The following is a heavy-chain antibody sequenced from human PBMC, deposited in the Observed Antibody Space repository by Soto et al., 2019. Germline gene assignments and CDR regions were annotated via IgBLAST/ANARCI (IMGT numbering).Heavy chain of an antibody. V-gene: IGHV6-1*01. CDR3: ERDLDTSPTGTALYSYHL. Sequence: QTLSLTCAIPGDRVSSKSAAWDWIRMSRSRSLEWLGMPYERSKWYNDYAVSVKSRITIKTDTSKNQFSLQLNYVTPEDTAVYYSERDLDTSPTGTALYSYHLWGPGT. CDR2: PYERSKWYN. D-gene: IGHD1-1*01. CDR1: GDRVSSKSAA. J-gene: IGHJ3*01.